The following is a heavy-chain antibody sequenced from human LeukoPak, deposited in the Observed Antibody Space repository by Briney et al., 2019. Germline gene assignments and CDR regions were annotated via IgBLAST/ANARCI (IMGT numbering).Heavy chain of an antibody. CDR2: ISISGTST. CDR3: ARVALVDWFDP. V-gene: IGHV3-23*01. D-gene: IGHD2-15*01. J-gene: IGHJ5*02. Sequence: TGGSLRLSCAASGFTFRNYAMSWVRQGPGKGLEWVSSISISGTSTYYADSVKGRFTISRDISKSTVFLQMSSLRAEDTAVYYCARVALVDWFDPWGQGTLVTVSS. CDR1: GFTFRNYA.